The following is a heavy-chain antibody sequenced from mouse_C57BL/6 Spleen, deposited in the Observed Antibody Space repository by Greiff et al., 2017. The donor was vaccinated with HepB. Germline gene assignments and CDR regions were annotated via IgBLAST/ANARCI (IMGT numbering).Heavy chain of an antibody. CDR2: ISYDGSN. Sequence: EVQLQESGPGLVKPSQSLSLTCSVTGYSITSGYYWNWIRQFPGNKLEWMGYISYDGSNNYNPSLKNRLSITRDTSKNQIFLKLNSVTTEDTATYYWARDLIITTVVGNAYWGQGTLVTVSA. D-gene: IGHD1-1*01. CDR3: ARDLIITTVVGNAY. CDR1: GYSITSGYY. V-gene: IGHV3-6*01. J-gene: IGHJ3*01.